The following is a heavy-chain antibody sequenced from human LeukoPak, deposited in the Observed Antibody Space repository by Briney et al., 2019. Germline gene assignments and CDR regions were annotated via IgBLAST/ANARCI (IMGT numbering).Heavy chain of an antibody. CDR3: VTDWVGVQTSEIGDY. D-gene: IGHD1-1*01. Sequence: VGSLRLSCAASGFTFSSYWMSWVRQAPGKGLEWVANIKQDGSEKYYVDSVKGRFTISRDNAKNSLYLQMNSLSAEDTAVYYCVTDWVGVQTSEIGDYCGQGTLVTVSS. J-gene: IGHJ4*02. CDR1: GFTFSSYW. CDR2: IKQDGSEK. V-gene: IGHV3-7*01.